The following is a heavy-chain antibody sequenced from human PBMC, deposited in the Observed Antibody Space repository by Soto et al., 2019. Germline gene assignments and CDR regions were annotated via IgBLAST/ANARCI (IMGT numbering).Heavy chain of an antibody. CDR3: ARDVVRHLYGMDV. D-gene: IGHD2-15*01. Sequence: SETLSLTCTVSGGSISSGGYYWSWIRQHPGKGLEWIGYIYYSGSTYYNPSLKSRVTISVDTSKNQFSLKLSSVTAADTAVYYCARDVVRHLYGMDVWGQGTTVTVSS. CDR1: GGSISSGGYY. CDR2: IYYSGST. J-gene: IGHJ6*02. V-gene: IGHV4-31*03.